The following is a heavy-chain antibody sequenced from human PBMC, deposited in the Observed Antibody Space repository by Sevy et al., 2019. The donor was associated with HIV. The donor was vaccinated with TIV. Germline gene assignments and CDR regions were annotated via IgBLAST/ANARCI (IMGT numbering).Heavy chain of an antibody. V-gene: IGHV4-39*01. Sequence: LTCTVSGGSISSSRYYWGWIRQPPGKGLEWIGSIYYSGSTYYNPSLKSRVTISVDTSKNQFSLKLSSVTAADTAVYYCARQRKGGYGPFFDYWGQGTLVTVSS. J-gene: IGHJ4*02. CDR2: IYYSGST. CDR3: ARQRKGGYGPFFDY. D-gene: IGHD5-18*01. CDR1: GGSISSSRYY.